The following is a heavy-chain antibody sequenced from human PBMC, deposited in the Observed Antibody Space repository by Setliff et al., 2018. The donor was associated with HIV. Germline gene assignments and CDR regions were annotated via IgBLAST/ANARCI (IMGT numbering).Heavy chain of an antibody. V-gene: IGHV1-18*04. D-gene: IGHD3-10*01. CDR2: INSYNGNT. Sequence: GASVKVSCKASGYTFTTYGVNWVRQAPGQGLEWMGWINSYNGNTKFAQKFQGRVTMTTDTSTTTAFMELRSLKADDTGIYYCSRSGVPPYYYYGMDVWGQWTTVTVSS. CDR3: SRSGVPPYYYYGMDV. J-gene: IGHJ6*02. CDR1: GYTFTTYG.